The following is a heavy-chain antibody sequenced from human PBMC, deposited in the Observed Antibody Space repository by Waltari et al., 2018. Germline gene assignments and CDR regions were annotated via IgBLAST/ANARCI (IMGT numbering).Heavy chain of an antibody. V-gene: IGHV4-59*01. CDR1: GGSISSYY. J-gene: IGHJ4*02. CDR3: ARETNYYDSSGYFAHFDY. Sequence: QVQLQESGPGLVKPSETLSLTCTVSGGSISSYYWSWIRQPPGKGLEWIGYIYYSGSTNYNPSLKSRVTISVDTSKNQFSLKLSSVTAADTAVYYCARETNYYDSSGYFAHFDYWGQGTLVTVSS. CDR2: IYYSGST. D-gene: IGHD3-22*01.